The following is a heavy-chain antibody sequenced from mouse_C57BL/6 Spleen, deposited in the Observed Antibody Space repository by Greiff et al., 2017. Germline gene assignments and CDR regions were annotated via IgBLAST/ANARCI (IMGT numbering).Heavy chain of an antibody. CDR3: TTFYYGNYVWYFDV. J-gene: IGHJ1*03. D-gene: IGHD2-1*01. Sequence: EVQLQESGAELVRPGASVKLSCTASGFNIKDYYMHWVKQRPEQGLEWIGRIDPEDGDTEYAPKFQGKATMTADTSSNTAYLQLSSLTSEDTAVYYCTTFYYGNYVWYFDVWGTGTTVTVSS. CDR1: GFNIKDYY. CDR2: IDPEDGDT. V-gene: IGHV14-1*01.